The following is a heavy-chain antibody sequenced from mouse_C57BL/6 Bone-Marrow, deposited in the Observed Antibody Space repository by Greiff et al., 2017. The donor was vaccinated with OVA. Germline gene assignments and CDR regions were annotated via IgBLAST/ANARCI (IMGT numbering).Heavy chain of an antibody. CDR1: GFTFSDYY. Sequence: DVKLVESGGGLVQPGGSLKLSCAASGFTFSDYYMYWVRQTPEKRLEWVAYISNGGGSTYYPDTVKGRFTISRDNAKNTLYLQMSRLKSEDTAMYYCARPFITTVVGYFDVWGTGTTVTVSS. CDR3: ARPFITTVVGYFDV. CDR2: ISNGGGST. D-gene: IGHD1-1*01. J-gene: IGHJ1*03. V-gene: IGHV5-12*01.